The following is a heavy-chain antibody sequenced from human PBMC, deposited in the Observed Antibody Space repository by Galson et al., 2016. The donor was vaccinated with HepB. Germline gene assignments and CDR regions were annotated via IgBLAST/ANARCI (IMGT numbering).Heavy chain of an antibody. Sequence: SLRLSCAVSGFTFSNYAMSWVRQAPGKGLEWVAVIRYDGSNKYYADSVKGRFTISRDNSKNTLYLQMDSLRAEDTAVYYCARGVTIFGVVTNPSDVWGQGTTVTVSS. CDR3: ARGVTIFGVVTNPSDV. CDR2: IRYDGSNK. V-gene: IGHV3-33*08. D-gene: IGHD3-3*01. J-gene: IGHJ6*01. CDR1: GFTFSNYA.